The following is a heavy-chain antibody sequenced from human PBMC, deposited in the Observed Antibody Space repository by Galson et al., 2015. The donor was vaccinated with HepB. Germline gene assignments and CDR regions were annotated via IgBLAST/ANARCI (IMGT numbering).Heavy chain of an antibody. CDR1: GFSLSTSGMC. J-gene: IGHJ6*04. D-gene: IGHD1-14*01. CDR3: ARIRTGSRSYYYYGMDV. Sequence: PALVKPTQTLTLTCTFSGFSLSTSGMCVSWIRQPPGKALEWLARIDWDDDKYYSTSLKTRLTISKDTSKNQVVLTMTNMDPVDTATYYCARIRTGSRSYYYYGMDVWGKGTTVTVSS. CDR2: IDWDDDK. V-gene: IGHV2-70*11.